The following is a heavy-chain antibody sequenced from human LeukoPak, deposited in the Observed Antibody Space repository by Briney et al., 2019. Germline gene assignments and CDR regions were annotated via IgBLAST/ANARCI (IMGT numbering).Heavy chain of an antibody. D-gene: IGHD3-22*01. Sequence: ASVKVSCKASGYTFTSYAMNWVRQAPGQGLEWMGWISAYNGNTNYAQKLQGRVTMTTDTSTSTAYMELRSLRSDDTAVYYCARDLDSSGYLGYWGQGTLVTVSS. V-gene: IGHV1-18*01. CDR3: ARDLDSSGYLGY. J-gene: IGHJ4*02. CDR1: GYTFTSYA. CDR2: ISAYNGNT.